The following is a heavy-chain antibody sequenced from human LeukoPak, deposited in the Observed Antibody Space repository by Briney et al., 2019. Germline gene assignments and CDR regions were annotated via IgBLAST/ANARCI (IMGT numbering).Heavy chain of an antibody. CDR2: VFHGGTV. J-gene: IGHJ3*02. D-gene: IGHD3-22*01. CDR3: ARHGSVIGADDAFDM. CDR1: GDSISSYY. V-gene: IGHV4-59*08. Sequence: SETLSLTCTVSGDSISSYYWSWIRQSPGKGLTWIGYVFHGGTVEYNRSLKNRVSMSVDTSKRRVSLRLTSVTAADTAVYYCARHGSVIGADDAFDMWGQGTRAIVSS.